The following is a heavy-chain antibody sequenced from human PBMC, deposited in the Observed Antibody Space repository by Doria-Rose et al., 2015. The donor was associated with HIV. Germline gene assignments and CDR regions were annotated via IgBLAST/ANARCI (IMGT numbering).Heavy chain of an antibody. Sequence: VQLVQSGGGLVQPGGSLRLSCAASGFTFGNYWMHWVRQDPGHGLVWVSRIRSDGITTDYADSVKGRFTVSRDNAQSTLFLQMNSLGPEDTAVYYCAKEFHSSGWSYLDSWGQGALVTVSS. J-gene: IGHJ5*01. CDR1: GFTFGNYW. CDR2: IRSDGITT. V-gene: IGHV3-74*01. CDR3: AKEFHSSGWSYLDS. D-gene: IGHD6-19*01.